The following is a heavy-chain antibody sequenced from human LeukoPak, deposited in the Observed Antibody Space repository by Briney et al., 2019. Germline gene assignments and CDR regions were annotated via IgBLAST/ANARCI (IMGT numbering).Heavy chain of an antibody. D-gene: IGHD3-10*01. V-gene: IGHV1-18*01. Sequence: GASVKVSCKASGGTFSSYAISWVRQAPGQGLEWMGWISAYNGNTNYAQKLQGRVTMTTDTSTSTAYMELRSLRSDDTAVYYCARDNSPSGGDAFDIWGQGTMVTVSS. J-gene: IGHJ3*02. CDR2: ISAYNGNT. CDR1: GGTFSSYA. CDR3: ARDNSPSGGDAFDI.